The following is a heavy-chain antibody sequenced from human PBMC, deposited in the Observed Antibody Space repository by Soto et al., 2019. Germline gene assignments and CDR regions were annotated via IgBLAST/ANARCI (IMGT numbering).Heavy chain of an antibody. D-gene: IGHD3-22*01. V-gene: IGHV4-30-4*02. CDR3: ARGSSGYYFGLGYLDY. CDR1: DASISSDDYY. CDR2: TQYSGST. Sequence: PSETLSLTCTVSDASISSDDYYWTWIRQPPGKGLEWIGNTQYSGSTYYNPSLKSRVTISVDTSKNQFSLKLSSVTAADTAVYYCARGSSGYYFGLGYLDYWGQGTLVTV. J-gene: IGHJ4*02.